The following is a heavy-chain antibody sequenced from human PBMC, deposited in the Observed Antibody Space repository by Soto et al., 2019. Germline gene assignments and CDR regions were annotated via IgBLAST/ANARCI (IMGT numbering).Heavy chain of an antibody. Sequence: GGSLRLSCAASGFTFDDYTMHWVRQAPGKGLEWVSLISWDGGSTYYADSVKGRFTISRDNSKNSLYLQMNSLRTEDTALYYCAKDFKGDNGLAFDIWGQGTMVTVSS. CDR3: AKDFKGDNGLAFDI. V-gene: IGHV3-43*01. D-gene: IGHD2-8*01. J-gene: IGHJ3*02. CDR2: ISWDGGST. CDR1: GFTFDDYT.